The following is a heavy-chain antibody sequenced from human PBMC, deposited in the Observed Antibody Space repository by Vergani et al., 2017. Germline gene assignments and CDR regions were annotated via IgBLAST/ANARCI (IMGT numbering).Heavy chain of an antibody. V-gene: IGHV1-8*01. CDR3: ARDSRYCXSTSCYVGRDWFDP. D-gene: IGHD2-2*01. J-gene: IGHJ5*02. CDR1: GYTFTSYD. CDR2: MNPNSGNT. Sequence: QVQLVQSGAEVKKPGASVNVSCKASGYTFTSYDINWVRQATGQGLEWMGWMNPNSGNTGYAQKFQGRVTMTRNTSISTAYMELSSLRSEDTAVYYCARDSRYCXSTSCYVGRDWFDPWGQGTLVTVSS.